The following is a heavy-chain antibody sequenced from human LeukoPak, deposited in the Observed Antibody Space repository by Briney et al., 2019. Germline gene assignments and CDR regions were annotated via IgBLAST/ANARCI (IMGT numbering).Heavy chain of an antibody. CDR3: AKVPFGSGSYSTLDY. D-gene: IGHD3-10*01. CDR2: ISSSGSTI. CDR1: GFTFNTYS. J-gene: IGHJ4*02. V-gene: IGHV3-48*01. Sequence: GGSLRLSCAASGFTFNTYSMNWVRQAPGKGPEWVSYISSSGSTIYYADSVKGRFTISRDNSKNTVNLQMNSLRVEDTATYYCAKVPFGSGSYSTLDYWGQGTLVTVSS.